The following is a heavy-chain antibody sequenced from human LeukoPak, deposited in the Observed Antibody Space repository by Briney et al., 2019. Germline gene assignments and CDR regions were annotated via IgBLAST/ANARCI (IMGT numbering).Heavy chain of an antibody. D-gene: IGHD4-17*01. Sequence: GGSLRLSCEGSGFTSFDFPMNWVRQAPGKGLEWVSSISSSSSYIYYADSVKGRFTISRDNAKNSLYLQMNSLRAEDTAVYYCASYGDYVSVNYWGQGTLVTVSS. CDR1: GFTSFDFP. J-gene: IGHJ4*02. CDR3: ASYGDYVSVNY. V-gene: IGHV3-21*01. CDR2: ISSSSSYI.